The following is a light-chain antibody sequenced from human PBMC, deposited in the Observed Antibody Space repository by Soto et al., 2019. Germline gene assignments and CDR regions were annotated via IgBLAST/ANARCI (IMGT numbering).Light chain of an antibody. Sequence: QSALTQPASVSGSPGQSITISCTGSSSDVGGYGYVSWYQQYPGKAPHVMIYDVSNRPSGVSNRFSGSKSGNTASLTISGLQAEDEADYYCSSYTNTTHVIFGGGTKLTVL. CDR2: DVS. CDR3: SSYTNTTHVI. J-gene: IGLJ2*01. V-gene: IGLV2-14*01. CDR1: SSDVGGYGY.